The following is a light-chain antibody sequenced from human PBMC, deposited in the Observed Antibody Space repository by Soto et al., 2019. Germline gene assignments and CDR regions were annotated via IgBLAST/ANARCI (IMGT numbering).Light chain of an antibody. J-gene: IGKJ5*01. CDR2: DAS. Sequence: DIQMTQSPSSLSASVGDRATITCQASQNINNYLNWYQQKPGRAPKLLIYDASNLEAGVPSRFRGIGSGTDFTFTISRLQPEDIATYYCQQYENLPTFGQGTRLESK. CDR1: QNINNY. CDR3: QQYENLPT. V-gene: IGKV1-33*01.